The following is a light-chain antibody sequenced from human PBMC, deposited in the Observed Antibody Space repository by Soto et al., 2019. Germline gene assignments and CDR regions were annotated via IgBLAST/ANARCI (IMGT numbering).Light chain of an antibody. Sequence: DIQMTQSPSSLSASVRDRVTITCQASQDINNYLNWYQQQPGKVPKLLIFDASNLETGVPSRFSGSGSGTDFTLTISSLHPEDIATYYCQQYHNIPPTFGQGTKVDIK. CDR2: DAS. CDR1: QDINNY. CDR3: QQYHNIPPT. J-gene: IGKJ1*01. V-gene: IGKV1-33*01.